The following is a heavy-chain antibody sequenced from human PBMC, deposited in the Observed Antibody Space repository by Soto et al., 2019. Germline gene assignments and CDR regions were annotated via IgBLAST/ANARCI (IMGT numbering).Heavy chain of an antibody. Sequence: RGSLRLSCASSVFTFSSYSMNCVRQAPGKGLEWVSSISSSSSYIYYADSVKGRFTIYRDNAKNSLYLQMNSLRAEDTAVYYCARDTGDNRLNDYWGQGTLVSVSS. CDR2: ISSSSSYI. D-gene: IGHD6-25*01. CDR3: ARDTGDNRLNDY. V-gene: IGHV3-21*01. CDR1: VFTFSSYS. J-gene: IGHJ4*02.